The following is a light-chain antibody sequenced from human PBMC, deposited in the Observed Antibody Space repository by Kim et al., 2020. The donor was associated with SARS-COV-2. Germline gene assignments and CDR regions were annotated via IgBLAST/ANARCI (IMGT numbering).Light chain of an antibody. CDR2: DVS. Sequence: LSPGERATLSCRASQSVSSDLAWYRQTPGQAPRLLIYDVSTRATDIPARFSGSGSGTDFTLTISSLEPEDFAVYYCQQRSNWPLTFGGGTKVDIK. V-gene: IGKV3-11*01. CDR3: QQRSNWPLT. J-gene: IGKJ4*01. CDR1: QSVSSD.